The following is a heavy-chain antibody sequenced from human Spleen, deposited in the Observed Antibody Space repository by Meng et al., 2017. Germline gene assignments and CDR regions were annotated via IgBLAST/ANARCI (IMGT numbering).Heavy chain of an antibody. Sequence: GESLKISCRASGFTFSNYAMNWVRQAPGKGLDWVSAISGSGGSTYYADSVRGRFTMSRDNSKNTLYLQMMSLRAEDTAVYYCARERQHLDTYDAFNVWGPGTMVTVSS. J-gene: IGHJ3*01. V-gene: IGHV3-23*01. D-gene: IGHD5-18*01. CDR3: ARERQHLDTYDAFNV. CDR2: ISGSGGST. CDR1: GFTFSNYA.